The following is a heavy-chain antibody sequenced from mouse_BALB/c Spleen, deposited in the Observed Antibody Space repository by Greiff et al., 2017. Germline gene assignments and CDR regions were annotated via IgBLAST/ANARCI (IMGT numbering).Heavy chain of an antibody. CDR1: GYTFTNYW. CDR3: AREKGSAYFDY. V-gene: IGHV1-63*02. Sequence: QVQLKESGAELVRPGTSVKISCKASGYTFTNYWLGWVKQRPGHGLEWIGDIYPGGGYTNYNEKFKGKATLTADTSSSTAYMQLSSLTSEDSAVYFCAREKGSAYFDYWGQGTTLTVSS. J-gene: IGHJ2*01. CDR2: IYPGGGYT.